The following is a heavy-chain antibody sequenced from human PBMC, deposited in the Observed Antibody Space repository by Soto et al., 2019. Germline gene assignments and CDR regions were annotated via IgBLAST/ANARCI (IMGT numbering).Heavy chain of an antibody. CDR2: IYPGDSDT. D-gene: IGHD3-22*01. J-gene: IGHJ3*02. V-gene: IGHV5-51*01. CDR3: ARHNYYYDSSGYYYVDAFDI. CDR1: GYSFTSYW. Sequence: GESLKISCKGSGYSFTSYWIGWVRQMPGKGLEWMGIIYPGDSDTRYSPSFQGQVTISADKSISTAHLQWSSLKASDTAMYYWARHNYYYDSSGYYYVDAFDIWGQGTMVTVSS.